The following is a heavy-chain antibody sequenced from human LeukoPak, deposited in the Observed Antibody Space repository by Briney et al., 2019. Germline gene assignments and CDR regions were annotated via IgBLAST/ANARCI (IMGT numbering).Heavy chain of an antibody. V-gene: IGHV3-21*04. CDR1: GFTFSSYS. D-gene: IGHD4-17*01. CDR3: AKDSVTVTTEYYYYYMGV. CDR2: ISTSSSYI. J-gene: IGHJ6*03. Sequence: GGSLRLSCAASGFTFSSYSMNWVRQAPGKGLEWVSFISTSSSYIHNADSVKGRFTISRDNAENSLYLQMNSLRAEDTAVYYCAKDSVTVTTEYYYYYMGVWGKGTTVTVSS.